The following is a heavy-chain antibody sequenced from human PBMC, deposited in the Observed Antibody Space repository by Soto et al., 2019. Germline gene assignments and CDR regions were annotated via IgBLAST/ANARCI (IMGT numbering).Heavy chain of an antibody. CDR1: GFSLTTDGVG. CDR2: IYWNDEK. D-gene: IGHD4-4*01. J-gene: IGHJ4*02. CDR3: AHRTTVTSGIN. V-gene: IGHV2-5*01. Sequence: QITLKESGPTLVKPTQTLTLTCTFSGFSLTTDGVGVDWIRQPPGKALAWLGLIYWNDEKRYRPSLQSRLTITNDTSRNQVVLTMTNMDPVDTATYYCAHRTTVTSGINWGQGTLVTVSS.